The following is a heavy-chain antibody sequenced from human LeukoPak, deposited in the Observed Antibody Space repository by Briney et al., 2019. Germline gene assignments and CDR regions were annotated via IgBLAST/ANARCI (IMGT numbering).Heavy chain of an antibody. D-gene: IGHD3-10*01. V-gene: IGHV6-1*01. Sequence: SQTLSLTCAISGDSVSSNSAAWNWIRQSPSRGLEWLGRTYYRSKWYNDYAVSVKSRITINPDTSKNQFSLQLNSVTPEDTAVYYCARSPQKWFGEFSSRYYFDYWGQGTLVTVSS. CDR3: ARSPQKWFGEFSSRYYFDY. J-gene: IGHJ4*02. CDR1: GDSVSSNSAA. CDR2: TYYRSKWYN.